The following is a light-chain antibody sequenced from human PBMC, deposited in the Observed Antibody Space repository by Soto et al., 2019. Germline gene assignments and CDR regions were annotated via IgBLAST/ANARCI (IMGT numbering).Light chain of an antibody. V-gene: IGKV1-5*01. CDR3: QQCYMGWT. J-gene: IGKJ1*01. CDR2: DAS. CDR1: QSINNL. Sequence: DVQMTQSPSTLSASVGDRVTITCRASQSINNLLAWYQQKPGKAPKFLIYDASTLESGVPSRFSGTGSGTEFTFSITSLQPEDFGTYYCQQCYMGWTFGQGTKVDFK.